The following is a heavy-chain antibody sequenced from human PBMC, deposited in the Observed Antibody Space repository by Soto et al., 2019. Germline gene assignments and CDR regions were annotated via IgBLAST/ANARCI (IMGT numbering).Heavy chain of an antibody. J-gene: IGHJ3*02. CDR3: ATLHFAFQI. CDR2: INQDERRK. Sequence: GGSLRLSCAASGFTFRSSWMSWVRQPPGKGLEWVANINQDERRKYYVDSVKGRCSISRDNAENSVYLQMNSLRAEDTAIYYCATLHFAFQISGQGTMVTVS. CDR1: GFTFRSSW. D-gene: IGHD2-15*01. V-gene: IGHV3-7*03.